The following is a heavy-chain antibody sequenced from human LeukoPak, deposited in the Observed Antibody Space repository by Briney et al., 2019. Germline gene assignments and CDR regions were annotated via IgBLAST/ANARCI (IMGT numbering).Heavy chain of an antibody. J-gene: IGHJ4*02. Sequence: PGGSLRLSCAASGFTFSSYEMNWVRQAPGKGLEWISYISSSGSTIYYADSVKGRFTISRDNAKNSLYLQMNSLRAEDTAVYYCARDWLSPGSWGQGTLVTVSS. V-gene: IGHV3-48*03. D-gene: IGHD1-26*01. CDR2: ISSSGSTI. CDR3: ARDWLSPGS. CDR1: GFTFSSYE.